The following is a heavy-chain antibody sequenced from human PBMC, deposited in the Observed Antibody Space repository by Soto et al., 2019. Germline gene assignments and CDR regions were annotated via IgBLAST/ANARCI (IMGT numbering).Heavy chain of an antibody. CDR1: GGTFSSYT. CDR2: IIPILGIA. Sequence: QVQLVQSGAEVKKPGSSVKVSCKASGGTFSSYTISWVRQAPGQGLEWMGRIIPILGIANYAQKFQGRVTITADKSTSTDYMELSSLRSEDTAVYYCARGGYNWNDVEYFDYWGQGTLVTVSS. CDR3: ARGGYNWNDVEYFDY. V-gene: IGHV1-69*02. D-gene: IGHD1-20*01. J-gene: IGHJ4*02.